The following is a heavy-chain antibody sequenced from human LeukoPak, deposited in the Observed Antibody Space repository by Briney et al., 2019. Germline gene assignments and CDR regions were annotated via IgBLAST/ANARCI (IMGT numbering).Heavy chain of an antibody. J-gene: IGHJ6*02. CDR3: ARDNSPFYYYGMDV. D-gene: IGHD2/OR15-2a*01. V-gene: IGHV4-30-4*01. CDR1: GGSISSGDSY. CDR2: IYYSGNT. Sequence: SETLSLTCTVSGGSISSGDSYWSWIRQPPGKGLEWIGYIYYSGNTYYNPSLKSRVTISVDTSKNQFSLKLSSVTAADTAVYYCARDNSPFYYYGMDVRGQGTTVTVSS.